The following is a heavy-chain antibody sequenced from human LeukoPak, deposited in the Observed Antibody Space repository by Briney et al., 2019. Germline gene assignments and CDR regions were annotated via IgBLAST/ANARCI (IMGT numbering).Heavy chain of an antibody. D-gene: IGHD6-19*01. CDR2: IYSGGST. CDR3: ARHRANSKGIAVAGAFDY. CDR1: GGSISSGGYY. Sequence: PSETLSLTCTVSGGSISSGGYYWSWIRQHPGKGLEWVSVIYSGGSTYYADSVKGRFTISRDNSKNTLYLQMNSLRAEDTAVYYCARHRANSKGIAVAGAFDYWGQGTLVTVSS. J-gene: IGHJ4*02. V-gene: IGHV3-66*04.